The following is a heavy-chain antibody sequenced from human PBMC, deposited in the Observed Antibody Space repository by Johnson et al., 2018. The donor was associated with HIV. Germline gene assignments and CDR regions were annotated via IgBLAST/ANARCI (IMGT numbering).Heavy chain of an antibody. CDR1: GFTFSDYY. CDR3: AREKELMELVGANSNAFDI. J-gene: IGHJ3*02. CDR2: LSSSGSTI. D-gene: IGHD1-26*01. Sequence: VQLVESGGGLVKPGGSLRLSCAASGFTFSDYYMSWIRQAPGQGLEWVSYLSSSGSTIYYADSGKGRCTISRDNAKNSLDLQMNSLIAEDTAVYYCAREKELMELVGANSNAFDIWGQGTMVTVSS. V-gene: IGHV3-11*04.